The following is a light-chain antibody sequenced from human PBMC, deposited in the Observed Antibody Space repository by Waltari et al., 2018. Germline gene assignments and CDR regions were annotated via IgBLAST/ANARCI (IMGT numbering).Light chain of an antibody. Sequence: EIVLTQSPATLSLSPGERATLSCRASQSVSNNLAWYQQKPGQAPRLLIYDTSNRATGIPARFSGSGSGTDFTLTISSLEPEDFADYYCQQRNNWPPLYTFGQGTKLEIK. CDR1: QSVSNN. V-gene: IGKV3-11*01. J-gene: IGKJ2*01. CDR2: DTS. CDR3: QQRNNWPPLYT.